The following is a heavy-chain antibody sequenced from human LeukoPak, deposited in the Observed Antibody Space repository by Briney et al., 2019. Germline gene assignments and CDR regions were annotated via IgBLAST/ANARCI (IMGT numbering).Heavy chain of an antibody. D-gene: IGHD5-18*01. J-gene: IGHJ4*02. CDR1: GFTFSSYA. V-gene: IGHV3-23*01. Sequence: GGSLRLSCAASGFTFSSYAMSWLRQAPGKGLEWVSAISGSGGSTYYADSVKGRFTISRDNSKNTLYLQMNSLRAEDTAVYDCAKAGIQLWLRWVYWGQGTLVTVSS. CDR3: AKAGIQLWLRWVY. CDR2: ISGSGGST.